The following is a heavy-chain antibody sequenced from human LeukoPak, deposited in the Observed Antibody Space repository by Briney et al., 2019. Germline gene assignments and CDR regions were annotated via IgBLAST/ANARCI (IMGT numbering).Heavy chain of an antibody. Sequence: ASVKVSCKVSGYTLTELSMHWVRQAPGKGLEWMGGFDPEDGETIYAQKFQGRVTMTEDTSTDTAYMELSSLRSEDTAAYYCATGYYYDSSGYYRPLAFDIWGQGTMVTVSS. CDR2: FDPEDGET. CDR3: ATGYYYDSSGYYRPLAFDI. V-gene: IGHV1-24*01. CDR1: GYTLTELS. J-gene: IGHJ3*02. D-gene: IGHD3-22*01.